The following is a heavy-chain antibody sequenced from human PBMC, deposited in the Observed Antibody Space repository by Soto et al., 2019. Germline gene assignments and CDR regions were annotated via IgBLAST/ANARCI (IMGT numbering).Heavy chain of an antibody. CDR2: IYYSGST. J-gene: IGHJ4*02. D-gene: IGHD4-17*01. CDR3: ARLSAARGDYGY. Sequence: PSETLSLTCTVSGASLRSGSYYWSWIRQPPGKGLEWIGYIYYSGSTYYNPSLKSRVTISVDTSKNQFSLKLSSVTAADTAVYYCARLSAARGDYGYWGQGTLVTVSS. CDR1: GASLRSGSYY. V-gene: IGHV4-39*01.